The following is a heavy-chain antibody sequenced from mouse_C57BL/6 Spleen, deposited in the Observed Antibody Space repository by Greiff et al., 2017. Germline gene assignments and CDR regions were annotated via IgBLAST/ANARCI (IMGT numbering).Heavy chain of an antibody. J-gene: IGHJ2*01. V-gene: IGHV1-12*01. CDR3: AREEGIYYGNRGDFDY. Sequence: VQLQQSGAELVRPGASVKMSCKASGYTFTSYNMYWVKQTPRQGLEWIGAIYPGNGDTSYNQKFKGKVTLTVDKSSSTAYMQLSSLTSEDSAVYVGAREEGIYYGNRGDFDYWGQGTTLTVSS. CDR2: IYPGNGDT. CDR1: GYTFTSYN. D-gene: IGHD2-1*01.